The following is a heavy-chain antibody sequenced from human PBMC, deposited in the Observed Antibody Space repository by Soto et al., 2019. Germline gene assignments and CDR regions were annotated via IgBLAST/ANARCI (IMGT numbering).Heavy chain of an antibody. CDR3: ARQVSPGNYDFWSGYLYYYYGMDV. CDR2: IYYSGST. D-gene: IGHD3-3*01. J-gene: IGHJ6*02. CDR1: GGSISSSSYY. Sequence: SETLSLTCTVSGGSISSSSYYWGWIRQPPGKGLEWIGSIYYSGSTYYNPSLKSRVTISVDTSKNQFSLKLSSVTAADTAVYYCARQVSPGNYDFWSGYLYYYYGMDVWGQGTTVTVSS. V-gene: IGHV4-39*01.